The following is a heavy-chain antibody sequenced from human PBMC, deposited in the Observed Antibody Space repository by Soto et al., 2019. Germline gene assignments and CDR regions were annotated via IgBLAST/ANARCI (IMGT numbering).Heavy chain of an antibody. CDR2: IFSNDEK. J-gene: IGHJ4*02. Sequence: GSGPTLVNPTETLTLTCTVSGFSLSNARMGVSWIHQPPGKALEWLAHIFSNDEKSYSTSLKSRLTISKDTSKSQVVLTMTNMDPVDTATYYCARIRLWFGELFKTYYFDYWGQGTLVTVYS. V-gene: IGHV2-26*01. D-gene: IGHD3-10*01. CDR3: ARIRLWFGELFKTYYFDY. CDR1: GFSLSNARMG.